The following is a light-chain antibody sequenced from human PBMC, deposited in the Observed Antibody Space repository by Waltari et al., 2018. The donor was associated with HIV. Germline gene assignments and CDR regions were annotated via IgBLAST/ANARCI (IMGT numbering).Light chain of an antibody. CDR3: QQYYTVRPT. CDR2: WAS. Sequence: DIVMTQSPDSLAVSLGERATFNCRSSRTVLSNSDNRNSLAWYQQKTGQSPNVLIYWASTRQSAVPDRFSASGSGTNFSLTISSLQAADVAVYYCQQYYTVRPTFGGGTKVEIK. J-gene: IGKJ4*01. V-gene: IGKV4-1*01. CDR1: RTVLSNSDNRNS.